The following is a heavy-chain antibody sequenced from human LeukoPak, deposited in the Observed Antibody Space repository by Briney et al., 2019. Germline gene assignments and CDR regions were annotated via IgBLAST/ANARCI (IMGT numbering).Heavy chain of an antibody. V-gene: IGHV1-69*04. CDR3: ARPIEVGAPLRAFDI. D-gene: IGHD1-26*01. J-gene: IGHJ3*02. CDR2: IIPILGIA. Sequence: ASVKVSCKASGGTLSSYAISWVRQAPGQGLEWMGRIIPILGIANYAQKFQGRVTITADKSTSTAYMELSSLKASDTAMYYCARPIEVGAPLRAFDIWGQGTMVTVSS. CDR1: GGTLSSYA.